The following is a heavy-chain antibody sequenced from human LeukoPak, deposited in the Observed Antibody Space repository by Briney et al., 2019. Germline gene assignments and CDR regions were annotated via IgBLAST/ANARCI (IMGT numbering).Heavy chain of an antibody. Sequence: GGSLRLSCAASGFTFSSYAMSWVRQAPGKGLEWVSAISGSGGTTYYADSVKGRFTISRDNANNTLYLQMNSLSAEDTAVYYCAKASRRHCGSSSCYTLDYWGQGTLVTVSS. V-gene: IGHV3-23*01. J-gene: IGHJ4*02. CDR2: ISGSGGTT. CDR3: AKASRRHCGSSSCYTLDY. D-gene: IGHD2-2*02. CDR1: GFTFSSYA.